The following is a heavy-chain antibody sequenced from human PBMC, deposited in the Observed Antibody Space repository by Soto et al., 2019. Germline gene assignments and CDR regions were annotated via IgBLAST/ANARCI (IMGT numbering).Heavy chain of an antibody. V-gene: IGHV4-59*08. J-gene: IGHJ4*02. Sequence: SETLSLTCTVSGASISPNYWSWIRQPPGKGLEWIGYIYFAGTTTYNPSLRSRVSMSVDTSANQFSLNLTSVTAADTAIYYCAKRNYGSEFDYWGQGTLVTVSS. D-gene: IGHD3-10*01. CDR3: AKRNYGSEFDY. CDR1: GASISPNY. CDR2: IYFAGTT.